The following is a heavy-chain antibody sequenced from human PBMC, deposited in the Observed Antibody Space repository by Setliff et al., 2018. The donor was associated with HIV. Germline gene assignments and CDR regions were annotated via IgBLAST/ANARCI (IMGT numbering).Heavy chain of an antibody. J-gene: IGHJ6*03. CDR3: ARGGGTSSPIDYHYYIDV. V-gene: IGHV4-39*01. Sequence: SETLSLTSTVSGDSISSSLYYWGWVRQPPGKGLEWNGGIYYTGSPFYNPSLKIRVTISVDTSNNQFSLKLSSGTAADTAVYYFARGGGTSSPIDYHYYIDVWGKGTTVTVSS. CDR2: IYYTGSP. D-gene: IGHD6-6*01. CDR1: GDSISSSLYY.